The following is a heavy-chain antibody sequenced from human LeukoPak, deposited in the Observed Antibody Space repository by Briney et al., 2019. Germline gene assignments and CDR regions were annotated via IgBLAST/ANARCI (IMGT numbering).Heavy chain of an antibody. J-gene: IGHJ6*02. V-gene: IGHV1-8*01. CDR3: ARDDWGITRVRFYYYYGMDV. CDR1: GYTFTSYD. CDR2: MNPDSGNT. Sequence: ASVKVSCKASGYTFTSYDINWVRQATGQGHEWMGWMNPDSGNTGYAQKFQGRVTMTRNTSISTAYMELSSLRSEDTAVYYCARDDWGITRVRFYYYYGMDVWGQGTTVTVSS. D-gene: IGHD1-20*01.